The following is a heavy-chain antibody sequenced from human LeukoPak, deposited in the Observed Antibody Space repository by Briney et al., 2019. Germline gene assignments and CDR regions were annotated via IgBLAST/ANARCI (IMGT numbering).Heavy chain of an antibody. Sequence: TSETLSLTCTVSGGSISSYYWSWIRQPAGRGLEWIGRIYTSGSTNYNPSLKSRVTMSVDTSKNQFSLKLSSVTAADTAVYYCASTLAVYSGGYYVDYWGQGTLVTVSS. J-gene: IGHJ4*02. V-gene: IGHV4-4*07. CDR1: GGSISSYY. CDR2: IYTSGST. CDR3: ASTLAVYSGGYYVDY. D-gene: IGHD1-26*01.